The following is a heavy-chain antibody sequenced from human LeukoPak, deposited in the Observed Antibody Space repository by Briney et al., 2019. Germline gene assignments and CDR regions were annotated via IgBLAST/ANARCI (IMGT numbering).Heavy chain of an antibody. CDR3: ARAQTYYYDSSGPFQIDY. Sequence: SQTLSLTCTVSGSSISSGGYYWSWIRQHPGKGLEWIGYIYYSGSTYYNPSLKSRVTISVDTSKNQFSLKLSSVTAADTAVYYCARAQTYYYDSSGPFQIDYWGQGTLVTVSS. D-gene: IGHD3-22*01. CDR2: IYYSGST. V-gene: IGHV4-31*03. J-gene: IGHJ4*02. CDR1: GSSISSGGYY.